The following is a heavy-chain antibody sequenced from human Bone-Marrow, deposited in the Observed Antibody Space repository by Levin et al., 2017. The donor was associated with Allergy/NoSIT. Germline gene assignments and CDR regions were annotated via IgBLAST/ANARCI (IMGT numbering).Heavy chain of an antibody. CDR1: GFTFSMYP. V-gene: IGHV3-30-3*01. CDR2: ISSDGSKK. CDR3: ARGEFLQEARFDY. Sequence: AGGSLRLSCAASGFTFSMYPIHWVRQAPGKGLEWVSVISSDGSKKYYADSVKGRFTISRDNSKNTLYVQMNSLRVQDTAIYYCARGEFLQEARFDYWGQGTLVTVSS. D-gene: IGHD5-24*01. J-gene: IGHJ4*02.